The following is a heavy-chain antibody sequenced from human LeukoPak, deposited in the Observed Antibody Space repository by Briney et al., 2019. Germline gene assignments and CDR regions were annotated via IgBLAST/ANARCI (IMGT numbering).Heavy chain of an antibody. J-gene: IGHJ3*02. Sequence: PSETLSLTCTVSGDSISSYYWSWIRQPAGKGLEWIGRIYSIGSTDYNPSLKSRVTMSVDTSKNQFSLKLSSVTAADTAVYYCARDPGYCSGGSCYSVVDIWGQGTMVTVSS. CDR3: ARDPGYCSGGSCYSVVDI. CDR2: IYSIGST. D-gene: IGHD2-15*01. CDR1: GDSISSYY. V-gene: IGHV4-4*07.